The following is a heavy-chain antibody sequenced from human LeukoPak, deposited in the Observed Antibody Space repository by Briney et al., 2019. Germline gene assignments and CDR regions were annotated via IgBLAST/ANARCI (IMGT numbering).Heavy chain of an antibody. J-gene: IGHJ6*02. D-gene: IGHD2-2*01. Sequence: ASETLSLTCTVSGGSISSYYWSWIRQPPGKGLEWIGYIYYSGSTNYNPSLKSRVTISVDTSKNQFSLKLSSVTAADTAVYYCARAPGYCSSTSCYYYYGMDVWGQGTTVTVSS. CDR1: GGSISSYY. CDR2: IYYSGST. CDR3: ARAPGYCSSTSCYYYYGMDV. V-gene: IGHV4-59*12.